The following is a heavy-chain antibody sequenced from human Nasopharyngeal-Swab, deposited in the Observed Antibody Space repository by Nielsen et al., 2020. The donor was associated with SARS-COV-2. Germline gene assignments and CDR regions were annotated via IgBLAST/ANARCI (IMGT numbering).Heavy chain of an antibody. D-gene: IGHD1-7*01. J-gene: IGHJ6*02. Sequence: SVKVSCKASGGTFSSYAISWVRQAPGQGLEWMGGIIPILGIANYAQKFQGRVTITADKSTSTAYMELSSLSSEDTAVYYCASWSITGTTTLGYYYYGMDVWGQGTTVTVSS. CDR3: ASWSITGTTTLGYYYYGMDV. CDR1: GGTFSSYA. CDR2: IIPILGIA. V-gene: IGHV1-69*10.